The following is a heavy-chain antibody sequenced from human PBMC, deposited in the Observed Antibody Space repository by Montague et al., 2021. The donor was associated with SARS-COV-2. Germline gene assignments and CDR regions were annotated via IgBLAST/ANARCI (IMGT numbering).Heavy chain of an antibody. CDR2: IRQSGRT. D-gene: IGHD3-22*01. Sequence: SETLSLTCAVYGGSFGDDHWSWIRQPPGKGLEWIGNIRQSGRTNXNPSLKSRVTISVDTSKNQFSLKLTSVTAADTGLYFCARGHLSVSMIVVVFTSASYYLDYWGQGAQVTVSS. CDR1: GGSFGDDH. J-gene: IGHJ4*02. V-gene: IGHV4-34*01. CDR3: ARGHLSVSMIVVVFTSASYYLDY.